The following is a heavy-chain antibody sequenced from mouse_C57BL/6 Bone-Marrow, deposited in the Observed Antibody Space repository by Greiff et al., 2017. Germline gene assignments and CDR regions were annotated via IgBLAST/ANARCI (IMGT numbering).Heavy chain of an antibody. Sequence: VKLQESGPGLVQPSQSLSITCTVSGFSLTDYGVHWVRQSPGKGLEWLGLIWSGGSTDYNAAFISRLSISKDNSKSQVFFKRNSLQADDTAIYYCATYGNQRYFDVWGTGTTVTVSS. D-gene: IGHD2-1*01. V-gene: IGHV2-2*01. CDR2: IWSGGST. CDR3: ATYGNQRYFDV. CDR1: GFSLTDYG. J-gene: IGHJ1*03.